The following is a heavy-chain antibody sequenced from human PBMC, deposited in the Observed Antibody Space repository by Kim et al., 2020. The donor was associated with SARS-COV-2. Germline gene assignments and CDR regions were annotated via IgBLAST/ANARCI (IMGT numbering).Heavy chain of an antibody. CDR3: AKDPRRYSSTSRFDP. D-gene: IGHD6-19*01. CDR1: GFTFSSYA. Sequence: GGSLRLSCAASGFTFSSYAMSWVRQAPGKGLEWVSAISGSGGSTYYADSVKGRFTISRDNSKNTLYLQMNSLRAEDTAVYYCAKDPRRYSSTSRFDPWGQGTLVTVSS. V-gene: IGHV3-23*01. J-gene: IGHJ5*02. CDR2: ISGSGGST.